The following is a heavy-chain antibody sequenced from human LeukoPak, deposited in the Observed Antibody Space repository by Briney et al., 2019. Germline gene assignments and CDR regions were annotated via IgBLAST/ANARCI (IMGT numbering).Heavy chain of an antibody. Sequence: PGGSLRLSCAASGFTFSSYSMNWVRQAPGKGLEWVSPISSSSSYIYYADSVKGRFTISRDNAKNSLYLQMNSLRAEDTAVYYCASPRGYYYYGTDVWGQGTTVTVSS. CDR1: GFTFSSYS. CDR3: ASPRGYYYYGTDV. J-gene: IGHJ6*02. CDR2: ISSSSSYI. V-gene: IGHV3-21*01.